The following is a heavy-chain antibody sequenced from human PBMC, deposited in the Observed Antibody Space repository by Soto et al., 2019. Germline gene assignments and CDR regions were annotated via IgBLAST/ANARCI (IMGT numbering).Heavy chain of an antibody. CDR3: ARHCSGGSCYSGYYLYGMDV. CDR2: IYPGDSDT. V-gene: IGHV5-51*01. CDR1: GYTFTSYW. D-gene: IGHD2-15*01. J-gene: IGHJ6*02. Sequence: GQSLKISCKASGYTFTSYWIGCLRQMPGKGLEWMGIIYPGDSDTTYSTSFQGQVTISADKSISTDYLQWSSLKASDTAMYYCARHCSGGSCYSGYYLYGMDVWGQGTTVTVSS.